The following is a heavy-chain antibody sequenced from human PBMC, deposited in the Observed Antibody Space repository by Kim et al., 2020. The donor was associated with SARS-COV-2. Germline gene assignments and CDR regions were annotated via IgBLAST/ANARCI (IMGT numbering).Heavy chain of an antibody. D-gene: IGHD5-18*01. CDR1: GFTFSSYA. CDR2: ISYDGSNK. J-gene: IGHJ6*02. V-gene: IGHV3-30-3*01. Sequence: GGSLRLSCAASGFTFSSYAMHWVRQAPGKGLEWVAVISYDGSNKYYADSVKGRFTSSRDNSKNTLYLQMNSLRAEDTAVYYCASPLPNVDTSGGLDYYYGMDVWGQGTTVTVSS. CDR3: ASPLPNVDTSGGLDYYYGMDV.